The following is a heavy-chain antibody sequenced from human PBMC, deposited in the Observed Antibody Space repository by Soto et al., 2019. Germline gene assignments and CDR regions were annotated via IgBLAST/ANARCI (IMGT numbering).Heavy chain of an antibody. Sequence: QVQLVQSGAEVKKPGSSVKVSCKASGGSLSNYGISWVRQAPGQGLEWMGAIIPVFGTPNYAQKFQDRVTLPADKSTTTVCMELRSLTSEDTAVYYCARGDATKIVVTTYYGMDVWCQGTTVTVSS. V-gene: IGHV1-69*14. CDR2: IIPVFGTP. D-gene: IGHD3-22*01. CDR3: ARGDATKIVVTTYYGMDV. CDR1: GGSLSNYG. J-gene: IGHJ6*02.